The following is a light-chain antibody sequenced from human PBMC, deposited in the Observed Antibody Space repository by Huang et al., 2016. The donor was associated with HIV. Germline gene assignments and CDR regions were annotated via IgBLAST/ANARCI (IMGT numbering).Light chain of an antibody. CDR3: QQFYSTPIT. CDR1: QSLLYRSNNKNY. J-gene: IGKJ5*01. V-gene: IGKV4-1*01. CDR2: WAS. Sequence: DIVMTQSPDSLAVSLGERATINCKSSQSLLYRSNNKNYLAWYQQKPGQPPKLLIYWASTRESGVPDRFSGSGSGTDFTLTISSLQAEDVAGYHCQQFYSTPITFGQGTRLEIK.